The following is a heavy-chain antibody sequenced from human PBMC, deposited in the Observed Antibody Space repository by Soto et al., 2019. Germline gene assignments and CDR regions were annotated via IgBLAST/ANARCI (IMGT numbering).Heavy chain of an antibody. D-gene: IGHD2-8*01. CDR1: GFTFSSYG. CDR3: AREAAYCTNGVCYPQFDY. J-gene: IGHJ4*02. Sequence: GGSLRLSCAASGFTFSSYGMHWVRQAPGKGLEWVAVIWYDGSNKYYADSVKGRFTISRDNSKNTLYLQMNSLRAEDTAVYYCAREAAYCTNGVCYPQFDYWGQGTLVTVSS. V-gene: IGHV3-33*01. CDR2: IWYDGSNK.